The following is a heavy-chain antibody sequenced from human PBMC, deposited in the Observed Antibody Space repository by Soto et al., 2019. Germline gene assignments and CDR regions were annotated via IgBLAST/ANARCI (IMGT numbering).Heavy chain of an antibody. CDR2: ISYDGSNK. CDR1: GFTFISYG. CDR3: AKDLEWSRLPLYGMDV. V-gene: IGHV3-30*18. D-gene: IGHD2-8*01. Sequence: GGSLRLSCAASGFTFISYGMHLFRQSPFKGLEWVAVISYDGSNKYYADSVKGRFTISRDNSKNTLYLQMNSLRAEDTAVYYCAKDLEWSRLPLYGMDVWGQGTTVTVSS. J-gene: IGHJ6*02.